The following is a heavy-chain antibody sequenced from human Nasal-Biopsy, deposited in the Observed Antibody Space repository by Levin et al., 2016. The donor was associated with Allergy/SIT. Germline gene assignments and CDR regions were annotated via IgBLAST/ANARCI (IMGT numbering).Heavy chain of an antibody. Sequence: GESLKISCKGSGYSFTTHWINWVRQMPGGGLEWLGRIYPADSYTKYSPSFQGHVTISADKSISTAYLQWDSLRASDTAVYFCVRDVYCGDDCSSSGGAEYWGQGAPVTVSS. CDR2: IYPADSYT. CDR3: VRDVYCGDDCSSSGGAEY. J-gene: IGHJ4*02. V-gene: IGHV5-10-1*01. CDR1: GYSFTTHW. D-gene: IGHD2-21*02.